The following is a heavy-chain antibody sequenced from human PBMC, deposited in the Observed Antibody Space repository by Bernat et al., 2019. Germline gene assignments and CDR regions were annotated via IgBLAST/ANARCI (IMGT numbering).Heavy chain of an antibody. J-gene: IGHJ4*02. V-gene: IGHV4-34*01. CDR3: ARGCQYYYDSSGYYSYFDY. Sequence: QVQLQQWGAGLLKPSETLSLTCAVYGGSFSGYYWSWIRQPPGKGLEWIGEINHSGSTNYNPSLKSRVTISVDTSKNQFSLKLSSVTAADTAVYYCARGCQYYYDSSGYYSYFDYWGQGTLVTVSS. CDR1: GGSFSGYY. CDR2: INHSGST. D-gene: IGHD3-22*01.